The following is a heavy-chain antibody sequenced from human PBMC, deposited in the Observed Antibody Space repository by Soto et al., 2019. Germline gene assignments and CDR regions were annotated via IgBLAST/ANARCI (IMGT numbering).Heavy chain of an antibody. V-gene: IGHV1-69*02. CDR3: ARAGSYVSPYNWFDP. CDR2: IIPILGIA. Sequence: QVQLVQSGAEVQKPGSSVKVSCKASGGTFSSYTISWVRQAPGQGLEWMGRIIPILGIANYAQKFQGRVTITADKSTSTACMELSSLRSEDTAVYYCARAGSYVSPYNWFDPWGQGTLVTVSS. CDR1: GGTFSSYT. D-gene: IGHD3-16*01. J-gene: IGHJ5*02.